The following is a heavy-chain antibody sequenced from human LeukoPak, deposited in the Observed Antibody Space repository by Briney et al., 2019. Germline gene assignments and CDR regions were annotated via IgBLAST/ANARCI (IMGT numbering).Heavy chain of an antibody. CDR3: ARVRDGYNFVGYYFDY. D-gene: IGHD5-24*01. Sequence: GGSLRLSCAASGFTFSSYAMSWVRQAPGKGLEWVSAISGSGGSTYYADSVKGRFTISRDNAKNSLYLQMNSLRAEDTAVYYCARVRDGYNFVGYYFDYWGQGTLVTVSS. J-gene: IGHJ4*02. CDR1: GFTFSSYA. V-gene: IGHV3-23*01. CDR2: ISGSGGST.